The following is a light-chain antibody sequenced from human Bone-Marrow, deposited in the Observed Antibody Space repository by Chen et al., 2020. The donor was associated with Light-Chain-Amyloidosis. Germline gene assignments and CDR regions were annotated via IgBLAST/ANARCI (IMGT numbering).Light chain of an antibody. J-gene: IGLJ3*02. Sequence: QSVLTQPPSASGTPGQKVTISCSGSYSNFGSNTVSWYQHLPGTAPKLLMYSNDQRPSGGPDRFSGSKSGTSASLATSGLQSEDEADYYCAAWDDNMNGWVFGGGTKLTVL. CDR2: SND. V-gene: IGLV1-44*01. CDR3: AAWDDNMNGWV. CDR1: YSNFGSNT.